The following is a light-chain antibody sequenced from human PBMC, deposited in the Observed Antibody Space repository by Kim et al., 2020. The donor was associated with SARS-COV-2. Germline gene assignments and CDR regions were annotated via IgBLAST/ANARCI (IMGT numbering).Light chain of an antibody. V-gene: IGLV3-19*01. CDR2: GKN. CDR1: SLRSYS. CDR3: NCRDASGYYWV. Sequence: SSELTQDPTVSVALGQTVRITCQGDSLRSYSVSWYQQKPGQVPALVIYGKNNRPSGIPDRFSGSSSGNMASLTITGAQAEDEADYYCNCRDASGYYWVFGGGTKLTVL. J-gene: IGLJ3*02.